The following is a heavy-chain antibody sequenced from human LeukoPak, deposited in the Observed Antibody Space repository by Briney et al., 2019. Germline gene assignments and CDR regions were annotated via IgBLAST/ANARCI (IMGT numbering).Heavy chain of an antibody. D-gene: IGHD4-17*01. J-gene: IGHJ5*02. Sequence: SETLSLTCAVYGGSFSGCYWSWIRQPPGKGLEWIGEINHSGSTNYNPSLKSRVTISVDTSKNQFSLKLSSVTAADTAVYYCARVYGDYSRDWFDPWGQGTLVTVSS. CDR2: INHSGST. V-gene: IGHV4-34*01. CDR1: GGSFSGCY. CDR3: ARVYGDYSRDWFDP.